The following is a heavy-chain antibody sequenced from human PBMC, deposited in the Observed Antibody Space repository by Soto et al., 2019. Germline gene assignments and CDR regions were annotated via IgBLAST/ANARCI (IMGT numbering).Heavy chain of an antibody. V-gene: IGHV4-30-4*01. J-gene: IGHJ4*02. CDR3: ARAGFSYGHLLF. CDR1: GGPIKTGDYY. CDR2: VFYSGAT. Sequence: QVQLKESGPGLVKPSETLSLTCNVSGGPIKTGDYYWNWIRQPPGKGLEWIGYVFYSGATNYSPFLKSRAAISMDTSKNQFSLSLTSVTAADTAVYYCARAGFSYGHLLFWGQGIRVTVST. D-gene: IGHD3-10*01.